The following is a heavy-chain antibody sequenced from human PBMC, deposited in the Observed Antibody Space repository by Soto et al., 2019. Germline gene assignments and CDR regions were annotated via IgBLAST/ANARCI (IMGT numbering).Heavy chain of an antibody. CDR3: AKGGDIVVVPAAMIDY. D-gene: IGHD2-2*01. CDR2: ISGSGGST. V-gene: IGHV3-23*01. J-gene: IGHJ4*02. CDR1: GCTFSSYA. Sequence: GGSMRLCCAASGCTFSSYAMSWVRQAPGKGLEWVSAISGSGGSTYYADSVKGRFTISRDNSKNTLYLQMNSLRAEDTAVYYCAKGGDIVVVPAAMIDYWGQGTLVTVSS.